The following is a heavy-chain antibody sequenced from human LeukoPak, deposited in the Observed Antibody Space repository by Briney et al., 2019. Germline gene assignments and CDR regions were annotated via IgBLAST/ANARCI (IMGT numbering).Heavy chain of an antibody. J-gene: IGHJ4*02. V-gene: IGHV3-48*01. CDR1: GFTFSSYS. CDR2: ISATSDI. D-gene: IGHD6-13*01. Sequence: GGSLRLSCAASGFTFSSYSMNWVRQAPGKGLEWVSYISATSDIYYGDSVKGRFTISRDNVKNSLDLQMNTLRAEDSAVYYCAESSWHNWGQGTLVTVSS. CDR3: AESSWHN.